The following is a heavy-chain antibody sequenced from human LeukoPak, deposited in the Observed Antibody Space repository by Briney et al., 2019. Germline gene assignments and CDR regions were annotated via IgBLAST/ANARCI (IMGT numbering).Heavy chain of an antibody. Sequence: GGSLRLSCAASGFTFSSYAMSWVRQAPGKGLEWVSAISGSGGSTYYADSVKGRFTISRDNSKNTLYLQMNSLRAEDTVVYYCAKDLLRNTAMVTGYYYYYYMDVWGKGTTVTVSS. CDR1: GFTFSSYA. D-gene: IGHD5-18*01. CDR2: ISGSGGST. J-gene: IGHJ6*03. V-gene: IGHV3-23*01. CDR3: AKDLLRNTAMVTGYYYYYYMDV.